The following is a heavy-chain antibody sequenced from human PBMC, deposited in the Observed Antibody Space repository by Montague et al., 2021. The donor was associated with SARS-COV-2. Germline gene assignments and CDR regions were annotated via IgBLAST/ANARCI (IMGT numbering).Heavy chain of an antibody. Sequence: SLRLSCATSGFTFSSYGMHWVRQAPSKGLEWVAVISYDGSNKYYADSVKGRFTISRDNSKNTLYLQMNSLRAEDTAVYYCAKTSVRERYYYDSSGYLYYFDYWGQGTLVTVSS. D-gene: IGHD3-22*01. CDR2: ISYDGSNK. CDR3: AKTSVRERYYYDSSGYLYYFDY. CDR1: GFTFSSYG. J-gene: IGHJ4*02. V-gene: IGHV3-30*18.